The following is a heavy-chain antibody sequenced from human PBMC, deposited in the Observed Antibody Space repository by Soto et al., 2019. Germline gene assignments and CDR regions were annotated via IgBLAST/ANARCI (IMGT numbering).Heavy chain of an antibody. CDR2: IYYSGST. CDR1: GGSISSGGYY. Sequence: SETLSLTCTVSGGSISSGGYYWSWIRQHPGKGLEWIGYIYYSGSTYYNPSLKIRVTISVDTSKNPFSLKLSSVTAADTAVYYCARERTTMVRGPYFDYWGQGTLVTVSS. V-gene: IGHV4-31*03. D-gene: IGHD3-10*01. CDR3: ARERTTMVRGPYFDY. J-gene: IGHJ4*02.